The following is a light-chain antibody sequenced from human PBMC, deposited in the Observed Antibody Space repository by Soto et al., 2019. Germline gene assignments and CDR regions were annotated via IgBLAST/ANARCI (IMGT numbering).Light chain of an antibody. CDR2: GAS. CDR1: QSVPRN. J-gene: IGKJ1*01. CDR3: QQYGSSSWT. Sequence: EIVLTQSPASLSLSPGDRATLSCRASQSVPRNLAWYQQKPGQAPRLLIYGASSRATGIPDRFSGSGSGTDFTLTISRLEPEDFAVYYCQQYGSSSWTFGQGTKVDIK. V-gene: IGKV3-20*01.